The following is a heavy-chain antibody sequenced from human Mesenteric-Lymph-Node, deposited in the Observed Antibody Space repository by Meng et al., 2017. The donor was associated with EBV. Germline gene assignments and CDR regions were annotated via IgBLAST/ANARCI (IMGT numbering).Heavy chain of an antibody. CDR1: GFTFSYYY. J-gene: IGHJ4*02. CDR3: ARGGLTGFDY. Sequence: QVPLGGSLGGLVKPGCSLRLSFAASGFTFSYYYMSLIRPAPGKGLEWVSYISSSGSTIYYADSVKGRFTISRDNAKNSLYLQMNSLRAEDTAVYYCARGGLTGFDYWGQGTLVTVSS. CDR2: ISSSGSTI. V-gene: IGHV3-11*01. D-gene: IGHD7-27*01.